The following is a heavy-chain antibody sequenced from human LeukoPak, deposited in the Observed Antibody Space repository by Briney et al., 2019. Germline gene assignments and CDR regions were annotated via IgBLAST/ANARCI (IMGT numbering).Heavy chain of an antibody. D-gene: IGHD1-26*01. J-gene: IGHJ4*02. CDR1: GGTFRGYA. V-gene: IGHV1-69*13. CDR3: ARYITVGATYQHFDY. Sequence: GASVKVSCKASGGTFRGYAFNWVRQAPGLGLEWMGGIIPIFGTRHFAQKFQGRIAMTADASTNAAYLELSSLRSEDTAVYYCARYITVGATYQHFDYWGQGTLVTVSS. CDR2: IIPIFGTR.